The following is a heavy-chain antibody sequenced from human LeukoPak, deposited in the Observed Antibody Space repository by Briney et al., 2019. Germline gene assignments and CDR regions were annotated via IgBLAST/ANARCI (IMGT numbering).Heavy chain of an antibody. CDR1: GGSISSSSYY. CDR2: IYYSGST. V-gene: IGHV4-39*01. D-gene: IGHD3-10*01. J-gene: IGHJ2*01. Sequence: SETLSLTCTVSGGSISSSSYYWGWIRQPPGKGLEWIGSIYYSGSTYYNPPLKCRVTISVDTSKNQFSLKLSSVTAADTAVYYCARRRGYGWYFDLWGRGTLVTVSS. CDR3: ARRRGYGWYFDL.